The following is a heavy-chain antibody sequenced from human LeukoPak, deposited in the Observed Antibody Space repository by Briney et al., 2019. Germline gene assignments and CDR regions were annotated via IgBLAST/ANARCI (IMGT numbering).Heavy chain of an antibody. CDR3: ARAGELGATSDYYYGMDV. D-gene: IGHD1-26*01. CDR1: GGSISSYY. Sequence: PSETLSLTCTVSGGSISSYYWSWIRQPPGKGLEWIGYIYYSGSTNYNPSHKSRVTISVDTSKNQFSLKLSSVTAADTAVYYCARAGELGATSDYYYGMDVWGQGTTVTVSS. CDR2: IYYSGST. J-gene: IGHJ6*02. V-gene: IGHV4-59*01.